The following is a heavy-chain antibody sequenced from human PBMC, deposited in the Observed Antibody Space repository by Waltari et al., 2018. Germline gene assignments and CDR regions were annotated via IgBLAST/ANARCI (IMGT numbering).Heavy chain of an antibody. V-gene: IGHV1-3*01. CDR3: ARRVGRGGGGQFDY. CDR2: INGGNGET. Sequence: QVQLVQSGAEVKKPGASVKLSCKASGYRFTNNAIHWVRQAPGQRLEWMGWINGGNGETKHTQMFQGRVSITRDTSASTAYMELISLTYEDTAVYYCARRVGRGGGGQFDYWGQGTLVSVSS. D-gene: IGHD2-15*01. CDR1: GYRFTNNA. J-gene: IGHJ4*02.